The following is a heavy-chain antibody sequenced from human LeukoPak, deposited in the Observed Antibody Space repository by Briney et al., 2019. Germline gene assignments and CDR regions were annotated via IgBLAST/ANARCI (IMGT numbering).Heavy chain of an antibody. J-gene: IGHJ4*02. Sequence: ASQKGSCKASGYTFTDYYMNWVRQTPGQGLEWMGWIKAKSGGTKYVQKFQGRVTMTRDTSIPTAYMELTILSSDDTAVFYCVRAGELDYWGQGTLVTVCS. V-gene: IGHV1-2*02. CDR3: VRAGELDY. D-gene: IGHD7-27*01. CDR2: IKAKSGGT. CDR1: GYTFTDYY.